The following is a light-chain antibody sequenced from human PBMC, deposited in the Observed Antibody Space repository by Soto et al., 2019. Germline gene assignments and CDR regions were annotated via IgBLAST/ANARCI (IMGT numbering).Light chain of an antibody. CDR1: QSLLHSNGYNY. CDR3: MQALQIWT. CDR2: LGS. J-gene: IGKJ1*01. V-gene: IGKV2-28*01. Sequence: DIVMTQSPLSLPVTPGEPASISCRSSQSLLHSNGYNYLGWYLQKPGQSPQLLIYLGSNRASGVPDRFSGSGSGTDFTLKISRVEAEDVGVYYCMQALQIWTFGQGTKVEIK.